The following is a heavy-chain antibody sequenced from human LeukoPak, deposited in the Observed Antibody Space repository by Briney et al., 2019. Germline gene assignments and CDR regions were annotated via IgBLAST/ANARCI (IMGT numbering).Heavy chain of an antibody. D-gene: IGHD6-19*01. CDR2: INPGDAST. CDR1: GYTFSSYY. J-gene: IGHJ4*02. CDR3: ATGRGSSGFFDY. Sequence: GASVKVSCKASGYTFSSYYMHWVRQAPGQGLEWLGIINPGDASTSYAQKFQGRVTMTRDTSTTTVYMELSSLRSEDTAVYYCATGRGSSGFFDYWGQGALSPSPQ. V-gene: IGHV1-46*01.